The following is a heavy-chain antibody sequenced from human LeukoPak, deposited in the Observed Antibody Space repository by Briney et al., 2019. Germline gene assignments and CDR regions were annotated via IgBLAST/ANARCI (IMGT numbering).Heavy chain of an antibody. Sequence: GGSLRLSCAVSGFTFSSYAMSWVRQAPGKGLEWVSAISGSGGSTYYADSVKGRFTISRDNSKNTLYLQMDSLRAEDTAVYYCAKDRAGSAVAGGFDYWGQGTLVTVSS. V-gene: IGHV3-23*01. CDR3: AKDRAGSAVAGGFDY. J-gene: IGHJ4*02. CDR2: ISGSGGST. CDR1: GFTFSSYA. D-gene: IGHD6-19*01.